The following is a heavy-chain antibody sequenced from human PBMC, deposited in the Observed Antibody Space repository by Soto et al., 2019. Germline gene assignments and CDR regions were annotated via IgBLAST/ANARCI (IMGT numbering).Heavy chain of an antibody. Sequence: GGSMRHSSSASGCTFSSYAMRLVRQAPGKGLEYVSAISSNGGSTYYADSVKGRFTISRDNSKNTLYLQMSSLRAEDTAVYYCVKDGAARRRNGMDVWGQGTTVTVSS. J-gene: IGHJ6*02. D-gene: IGHD6-6*01. CDR1: GCTFSSYA. V-gene: IGHV3-64D*08. CDR2: ISSNGGST. CDR3: VKDGAARRRNGMDV.